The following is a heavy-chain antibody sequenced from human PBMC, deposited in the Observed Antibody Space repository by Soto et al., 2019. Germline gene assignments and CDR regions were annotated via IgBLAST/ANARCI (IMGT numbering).Heavy chain of an antibody. D-gene: IGHD2-15*01. CDR3: ARAGFSYGHLLF. J-gene: IGHJ4*02. Sequence: SETLSLTCNVSGGPIKTGDYYWNWIRQPPGKGLEWIGYVFYSGATNYSPSLKSRAAISMDTSKNQFSLSLTSVTAADTAVYYCARAGFSYGHLLFWGQGIRVTVYS. CDR1: GGPIKTGDYY. CDR2: VFYSGAT. V-gene: IGHV4-30-4*01.